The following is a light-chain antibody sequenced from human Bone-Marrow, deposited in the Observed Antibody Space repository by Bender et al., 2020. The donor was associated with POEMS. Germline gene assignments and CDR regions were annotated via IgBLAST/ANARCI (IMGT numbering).Light chain of an antibody. CDR3: SSYSGASDYVL. V-gene: IGLV2-14*03. J-gene: IGLJ2*01. CDR1: IADISGYNT. CDR2: NVI. Sequence: QSALTQPVSVSGSPGQSITISCTGIIADISGYNTVSWYQHHPDRAPKHLIYNVINPPSGVSGRFPGSRSGDTASLTISGLQDEDEATYYCSSYSGASDYVLFGGGTLLTVL.